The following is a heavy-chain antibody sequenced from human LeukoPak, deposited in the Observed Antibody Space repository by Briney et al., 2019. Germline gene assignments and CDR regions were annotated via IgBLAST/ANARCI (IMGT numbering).Heavy chain of an antibody. CDR1: GFTFSSYA. V-gene: IGHV3-7*01. Sequence: GGSLRLSCAASGFTFSSYAMSWVRQAPGKGLEWVAEIKEDGSEKYYVDSVKGRFTISRDNAKNSLYLQMNRLRAEDTAVYYCARDSSDYYYYMDFWVKGTTVTVSS. D-gene: IGHD3-22*01. CDR2: IKEDGSEK. CDR3: ARDSSDYYYYMDF. J-gene: IGHJ6*03.